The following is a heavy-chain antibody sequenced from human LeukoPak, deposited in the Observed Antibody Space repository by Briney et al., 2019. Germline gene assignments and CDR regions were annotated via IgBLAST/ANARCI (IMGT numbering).Heavy chain of an antibody. J-gene: IGHJ6*03. CDR3: ARDPYSGHYGNDYYYYMDV. V-gene: IGHV3-48*04. CDR1: GFTFRSYS. CDR2: ISSGSGTI. Sequence: GGSLRLSCAASGFTFRSYSMNWVRQAPGKGLEWLSYISSGSGTIYYADSVKGRFTISRDNAKSSLYLQMNNLRAEDTAVYYCARDPYSGHYGNDYYYYMDVWGKGTTVTISS. D-gene: IGHD5-12*01.